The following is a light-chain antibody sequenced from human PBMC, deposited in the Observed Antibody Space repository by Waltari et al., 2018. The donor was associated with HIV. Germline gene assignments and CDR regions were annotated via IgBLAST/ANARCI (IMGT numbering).Light chain of an antibody. CDR1: QNIGKD. V-gene: IGKV1-39*01. CDR3: QQTYLTTFT. Sequence: DIQMTQSPSSLSASVGDRITITCRTSQNIGKDLNWYQQKPGTAPKVLIFAASSLHSGVPSRFSGSGSGTYFTLTISSLQPEDFATYYCQQTYLTTFTFGPGTNVDFK. J-gene: IGKJ3*01. CDR2: AAS.